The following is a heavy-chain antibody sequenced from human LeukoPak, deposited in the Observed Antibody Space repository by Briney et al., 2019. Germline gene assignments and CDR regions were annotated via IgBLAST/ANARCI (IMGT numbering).Heavy chain of an antibody. D-gene: IGHD6-6*01. CDR1: GGSFSGYY. J-gene: IGHJ4*02. CDR2: INHSGST. Sequence: PSGTLSLTCAVYGGSFSGYYWSWIRQPPGKGLEWIGEINHSGSTNYNPSLKSLITISVDTSKNQFSLKLSSVTAADTAVYYCARGDWSSSIDYWGQGTLVTVSS. V-gene: IGHV4-34*01. CDR3: ARGDWSSSIDY.